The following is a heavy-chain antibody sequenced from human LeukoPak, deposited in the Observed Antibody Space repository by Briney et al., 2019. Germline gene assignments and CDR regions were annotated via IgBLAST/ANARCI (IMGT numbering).Heavy chain of an antibody. V-gene: IGHV3-23*01. CDR2: IFPSGGEI. Sequence: QPGGSLRLSCAASGFTFSTFAMIWVRQPPGKGLEWVSSIFPSGGEIHYADSVRGRFTISRDNSKSTLSLQMNSLRAEDTAVYYCAKDDTTLIWFGELGVDYWGQGTLVTVSS. CDR1: GFTFSTFA. CDR3: AKDDTTLIWFGELGVDY. D-gene: IGHD3-10*01. J-gene: IGHJ4*02.